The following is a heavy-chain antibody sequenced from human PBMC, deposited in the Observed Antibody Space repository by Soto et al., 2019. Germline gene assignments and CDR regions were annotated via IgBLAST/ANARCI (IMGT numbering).Heavy chain of an antibody. CDR3: ARRQTYCGGNCYSGFDY. D-gene: IGHD2-21*02. CDR1: GFSLSTSGVG. J-gene: IGHJ4*02. CDR2: IYCDDDK. V-gene: IGHV2-5*02. Sequence: SGPTLVNPTQTLTLTCTFSGFSLSTSGVGVGWIRQPPGKALEWLALIYCDDDKRYSPSLKSRLTITKDTSKNQVVLTMTNMDPVDTATYYCARRQTYCGGNCYSGFDYWGQGTLVTVSS.